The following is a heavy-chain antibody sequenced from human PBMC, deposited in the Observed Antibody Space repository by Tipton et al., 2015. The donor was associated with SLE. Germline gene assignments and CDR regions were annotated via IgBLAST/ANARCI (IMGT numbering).Heavy chain of an antibody. CDR3: ARQDLFDGPFDY. CDR1: DGSISDYY. CDR2: IYASGST. Sequence: TLSLTCTVSDGSISDYYWTWIRQPAGEGLEWIGRIYASGSTNYNPSLRSRVATSVDTSKSHFSLKLSSVTAADTAVYYCARQDLFDGPFDYWGQGTLVTVSS. J-gene: IGHJ4*02. V-gene: IGHV4-4*07. D-gene: IGHD3-3*01.